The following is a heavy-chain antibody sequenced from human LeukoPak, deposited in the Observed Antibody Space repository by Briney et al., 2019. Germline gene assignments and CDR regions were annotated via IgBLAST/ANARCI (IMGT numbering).Heavy chain of an antibody. CDR1: GFTFSNYA. CDR2: ISSNGIST. V-gene: IGHV3-64*01. J-gene: IGHJ3*02. D-gene: IGHD1-26*01. Sequence: GGSLRLSCAASGFTFSNYAIHWVRQAPGKGLEFVSSISSNGISTYYGNSVKGRFTISRDNSKNTVYLQMNSLRAEDTAVYYCARGGSYLSAFDIWGQGTMVTVSS. CDR3: ARGGSYLSAFDI.